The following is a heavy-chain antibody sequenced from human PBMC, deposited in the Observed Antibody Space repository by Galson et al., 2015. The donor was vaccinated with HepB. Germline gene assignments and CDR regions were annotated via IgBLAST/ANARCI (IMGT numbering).Heavy chain of an antibody. CDR2: ISYDGSNK. Sequence: SLRLSCAASGFTFSSYAMHWVRQAPGKGLEWVAVISYDGSNKYYADSVKGRFTISRDNSKNTLYLQMNSLRAEDTAVYYCASGVDVWGQGTTVTVSS. V-gene: IGHV3-30*04. J-gene: IGHJ6*02. D-gene: IGHD3-10*01. CDR1: GFTFSSYA. CDR3: ASGVDV.